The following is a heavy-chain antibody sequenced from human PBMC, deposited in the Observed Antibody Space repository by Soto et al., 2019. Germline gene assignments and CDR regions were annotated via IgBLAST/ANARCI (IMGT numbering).Heavy chain of an antibody. Sequence: GGSLRLSCAASGFTFDDYAMHWVRQAPGKGLEWVSGISWNSGSIGYADSVKGRFTISRDNAKNSLYLQMNSLRAEDTALYYCAKDFEAGTWALSAFDIWGQGTMVTVS. CDR2: ISWNSGSI. V-gene: IGHV3-9*01. CDR1: GFTFDDYA. CDR3: AKDFEAGTWALSAFDI. J-gene: IGHJ3*02. D-gene: IGHD1-1*01.